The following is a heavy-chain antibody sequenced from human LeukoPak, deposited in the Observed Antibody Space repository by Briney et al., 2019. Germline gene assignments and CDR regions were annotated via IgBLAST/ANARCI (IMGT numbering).Heavy chain of an antibody. CDR1: GFTFSTYA. J-gene: IGHJ4*02. D-gene: IGHD6-13*01. CDR3: ARFGSSDYYFDS. CDR2: ISGPGGTT. Sequence: GGSLRLSCATSGFTFSTYAMSWVRQAPGKGLEWVSVISGPGGTTHYAASVKGRFIISRDNSKNTLYVQMNGLRAEDTAVYYCARFGSSDYYFDSWGQGTLVTVSS. V-gene: IGHV3-23*01.